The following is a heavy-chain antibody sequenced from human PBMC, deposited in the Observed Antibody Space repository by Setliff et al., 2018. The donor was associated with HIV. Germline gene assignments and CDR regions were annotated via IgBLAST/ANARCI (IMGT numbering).Heavy chain of an antibody. Sequence: ASVKVSCKASGYTFTDHYMHWVRQAPGEGLEWVGRVYPEDGETRYAMNFQGSVTISADTSTDTTYLSLTSLRSQDTAVYYCATVRIVGATEFDYWGQGTVVTVSS. CDR2: VYPEDGET. D-gene: IGHD1-26*01. J-gene: IGHJ4*02. V-gene: IGHV1-69-2*01. CDR3: ATVRIVGATEFDY. CDR1: GYTFTDHY.